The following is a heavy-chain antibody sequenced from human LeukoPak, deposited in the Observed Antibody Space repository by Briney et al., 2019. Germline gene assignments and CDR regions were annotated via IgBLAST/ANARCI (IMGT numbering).Heavy chain of an antibody. D-gene: IGHD3-10*01. Sequence: PSETLSLTCTVSGASVSPYYWSWIRQPPGKGLEWIGYVFYTGSTTYNPSLKSRLTISVDTSKSQFSLKLNSVTAADTAVYYCARDLGPSRGLDYWGRGTLVTVSS. V-gene: IGHV4-59*02. J-gene: IGHJ4*02. CDR2: VFYTGST. CDR1: GASVSPYY. CDR3: ARDLGPSRGLDY.